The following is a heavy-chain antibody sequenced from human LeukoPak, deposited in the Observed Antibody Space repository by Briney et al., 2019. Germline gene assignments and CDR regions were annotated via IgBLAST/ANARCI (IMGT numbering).Heavy chain of an antibody. D-gene: IGHD3-9*01. CDR1: GFTFSSYA. V-gene: IGHV3-23*01. Sequence: GGSLRLSCAGSGFTFSSYAMSWVRQAPGKGLEWVSAISGSGGSTYYADSVKGRFTISRDNSKNTLYLQMNSLRAEDTAVYYCAKDGGYFDWLDAFDIWGQGTMVTVSS. CDR3: AKDGGYFDWLDAFDI. J-gene: IGHJ3*02. CDR2: ISGSGGST.